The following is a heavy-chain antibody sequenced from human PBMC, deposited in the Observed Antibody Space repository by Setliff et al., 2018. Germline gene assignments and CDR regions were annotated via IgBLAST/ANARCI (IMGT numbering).Heavy chain of an antibody. CDR2: ISAYNGNT. Sequence: ASVKVSCKASGYTFTSYGISWVRQAPGQGLEWMRWISAYNGNTNYAQKLQGRVTMTTDTSTSTAYMELRSLRSDDTAVYYCARVSQYYYGSESSSTVVDPWGQGTLVTVSS. CDR3: ARVSQYYYGSESSSTVVDP. J-gene: IGHJ5*02. V-gene: IGHV1-18*01. CDR1: GYTFTSYG. D-gene: IGHD3-10*01.